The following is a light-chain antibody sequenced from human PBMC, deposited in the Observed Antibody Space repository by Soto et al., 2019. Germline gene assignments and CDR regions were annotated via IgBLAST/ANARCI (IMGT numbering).Light chain of an antibody. J-gene: IGKJ1*01. Sequence: DIQSTHSPSTLSASVGARVTITCLASQNISTWLSWYQQRPGKAPMVLIYYDYMLEIGVPSRFSGIGSGSEFTLTISSLYTDDFARYYCQQYKNYSPWTFGQGTTVDIK. CDR1: QNISTW. V-gene: IGKV1-5*01. CDR3: QQYKNYSPWT. CDR2: YDY.